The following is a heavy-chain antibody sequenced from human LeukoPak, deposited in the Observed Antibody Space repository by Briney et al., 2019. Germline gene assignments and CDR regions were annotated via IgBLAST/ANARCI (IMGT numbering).Heavy chain of an antibody. J-gene: IGHJ4*02. Sequence: PETLSLTCTVSGASTSSSDYYWGWIRQPPGKGLEWIGSIYYSGSTHYNPSLKNRVTISVDTSKNQFSLKLSSVTAADTAVYYCARIVGTTDYFEYWGQGTLVTVSS. CDR1: GASTSSSDYY. V-gene: IGHV4-39*01. CDR3: ARIVGTTDYFEY. D-gene: IGHD1-26*01. CDR2: IYYSGST.